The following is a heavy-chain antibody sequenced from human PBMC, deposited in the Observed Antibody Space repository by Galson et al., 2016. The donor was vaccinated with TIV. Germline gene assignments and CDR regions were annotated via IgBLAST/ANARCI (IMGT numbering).Heavy chain of an antibody. CDR2: VSTSGSTT. CDR3: AKGKLGVLDY. D-gene: IGHD3-10*01. Sequence: SLRLSCAASGFTFSSYAMSWVRQAPGKGLEWVSTVSTSGSTTYRADSVKGRFTISRDNSRGTLYLQMNSLRTEDTALYYCAKGKLGVLDYWGQGKLVTVSS. V-gene: IGHV3-23*01. J-gene: IGHJ4*02. CDR1: GFTFSSYA.